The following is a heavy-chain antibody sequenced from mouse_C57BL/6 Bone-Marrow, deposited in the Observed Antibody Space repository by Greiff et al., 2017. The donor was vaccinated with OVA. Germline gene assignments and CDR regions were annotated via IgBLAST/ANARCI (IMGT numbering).Heavy chain of an antibody. CDR3: ARASDY. J-gene: IGHJ4*01. V-gene: IGHV5-6*01. Sequence: EVHLVESGGDLVKPGGSLKLSCAASGFTFSSYGMSWVRQTPDKRLEWVATISSGGSYTYYPDSVKGRFTISRDNAKNTLYLQMSSLKSEDTAMYYCARASDYWGQGTSVTVSS. D-gene: IGHD6-1*01. CDR2: ISSGGSYT. CDR1: GFTFSSYG.